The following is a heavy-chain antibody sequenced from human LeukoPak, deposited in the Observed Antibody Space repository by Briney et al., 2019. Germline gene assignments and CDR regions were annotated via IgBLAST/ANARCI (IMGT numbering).Heavy chain of an antibody. Sequence: SETLSLTCAVYGGSFSGYYWSWIRQPPGKGLEWIGEINHSGSTNYNPSLKSRVTMSVDTSKKQSSLKLSSVTAADTAVYYCARHYYDSSGYYPLYFDYWGQGTLVTVSS. CDR2: INHSGST. J-gene: IGHJ4*02. CDR3: ARHYYDSSGYYPLYFDY. D-gene: IGHD3-22*01. V-gene: IGHV4-34*01. CDR1: GGSFSGYY.